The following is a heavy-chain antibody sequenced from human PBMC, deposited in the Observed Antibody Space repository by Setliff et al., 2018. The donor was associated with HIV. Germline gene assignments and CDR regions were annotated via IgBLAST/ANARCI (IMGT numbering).Heavy chain of an antibody. V-gene: IGHV4-39*01. Sequence: KASETLSLTCTVSSGSFSSRHYWGWIRQSPGKGFEWIGSVSYSGTTYYNPSLRSRITISVDTSKNQFSLIVSSVTAADTATYYCARHQSGYNFSPFDNWGLGSLVTSPQ. J-gene: IGHJ4*02. CDR3: ARHQSGYNFSPFDN. D-gene: IGHD5-12*01. CDR2: VSYSGTT. CDR1: SGSFSSRHY.